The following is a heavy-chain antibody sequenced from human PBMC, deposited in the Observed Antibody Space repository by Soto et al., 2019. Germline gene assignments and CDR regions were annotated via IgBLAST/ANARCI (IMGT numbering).Heavy chain of an antibody. D-gene: IGHD3-3*01. V-gene: IGHV3-11*01. CDR3: ARDGRITIFGVVSSSGYFDY. CDR1: GFTFSDYY. Sequence: PGGSLRLSCAASGFTFSDYYMSWIRQAPGKGLEWVSYISSSGSTIYYADSVKGRFTISRDNAKNSLYLQMNSLRAEDTAVYYCARDGRITIFGVVSSSGYFDYWGQGTLVTVSS. CDR2: ISSSGSTI. J-gene: IGHJ4*02.